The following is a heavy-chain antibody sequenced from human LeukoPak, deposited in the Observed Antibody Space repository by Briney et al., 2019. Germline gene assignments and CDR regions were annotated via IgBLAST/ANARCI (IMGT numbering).Heavy chain of an antibody. CDR2: IYYSGSN. CDR1: GGSIRSYY. J-gene: IGHJ2*01. D-gene: IGHD6-13*01. V-gene: IGHV4-59*01. CDR3: ARTYGSSGLGYFDL. Sequence: SETLSLTCPVSGGSIRSYYWRWIRPPPGKGLEWIGYIYYSGSNKYSPFLKRRVTISVATSKNQFSLKLSSVTAADTAVYYCARTYGSSGLGYFDLWGRGTLVTVSS.